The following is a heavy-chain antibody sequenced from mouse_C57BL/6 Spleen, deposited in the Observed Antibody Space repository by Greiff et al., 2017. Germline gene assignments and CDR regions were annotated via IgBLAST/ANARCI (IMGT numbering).Heavy chain of an antibody. Sequence: QVQLKQSGPELVKPGASVKISCKASGYAFSSSWMNWVKQRPGKGLEWIGRIYPGDGDTNYNGKFKGKATLTADKSSSTAYMQLSSLTSEDSAVYFCARGAYGNYDAMDYWGQGTSVTVSS. CDR1: GYAFSSSW. CDR3: ARGAYGNYDAMDY. D-gene: IGHD2-1*01. J-gene: IGHJ4*01. CDR2: IYPGDGDT. V-gene: IGHV1-82*01.